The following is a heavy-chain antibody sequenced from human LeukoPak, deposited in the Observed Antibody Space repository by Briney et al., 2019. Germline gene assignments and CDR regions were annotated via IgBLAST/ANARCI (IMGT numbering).Heavy chain of an antibody. Sequence: SETLSLTXTVSGGSINSYYWSWIRQPPGKGLEWIGYIYYSGSTIYNPSLKSRVTISVDTSKNQFSLKLSSVTAADTAVYYCARLLRDWYFDLWGRGTLVTVSS. CDR3: ARLLRDWYFDL. J-gene: IGHJ2*01. V-gene: IGHV4-59*01. CDR2: IYYSGST. D-gene: IGHD2-15*01. CDR1: GGSINSYY.